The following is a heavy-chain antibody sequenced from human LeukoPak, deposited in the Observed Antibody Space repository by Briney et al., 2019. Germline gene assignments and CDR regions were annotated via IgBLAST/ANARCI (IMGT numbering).Heavy chain of an antibody. V-gene: IGHV4-4*07. CDR1: GGSISSYY. CDR3: ARGRYYYGSGSYPRYYYYYYMDV. Sequence: SETLSLTCTVSGGSISSYYWSWIRQPAGKGLEWIGRIYTSGSTNYNPSLKSRVTMSVDTSKNQFSLKLSSVTAADTAVYYCARGRYYYGSGSYPRYYYYYYMDVWGKGTTVTVSS. CDR2: IYTSGST. D-gene: IGHD3-10*01. J-gene: IGHJ6*03.